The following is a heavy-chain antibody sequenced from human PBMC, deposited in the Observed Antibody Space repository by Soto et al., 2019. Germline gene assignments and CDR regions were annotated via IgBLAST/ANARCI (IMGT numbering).Heavy chain of an antibody. J-gene: IGHJ5*02. D-gene: IGHD3-3*01. CDR2: IYYSGST. V-gene: IGHV4-31*03. Sequence: PSETLSLTCTVSGGSISSGGYYWSWIRQHPGKGLEWIGYIYYSGSTYYNPSLKSRVTISVDTSKNQFSLKLSSVTAADTAVYYCARAREEGFLEWLSPPNWFDPWGQGTRVTVSS. CDR1: GGSISSGGYY. CDR3: ARAREEGFLEWLSPPNWFDP.